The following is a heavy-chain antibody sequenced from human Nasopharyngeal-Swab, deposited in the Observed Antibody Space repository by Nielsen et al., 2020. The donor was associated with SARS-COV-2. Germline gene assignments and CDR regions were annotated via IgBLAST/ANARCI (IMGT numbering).Heavy chain of an antibody. CDR3: ARAGGGYSYADY. V-gene: IGHV3-30-3*01. Sequence: GGSLRSSCAASGFIFSSYAMHWVRQAPGKGLEWVAVISYDESNKYYADSVKGRFTISRDNSKNTLYLQMNSLRAEDTAVYYCARAGGGYSYADYWGQGTLVTVSS. CDR2: ISYDESNK. J-gene: IGHJ4*02. CDR1: GFIFSSYA. D-gene: IGHD5-18*01.